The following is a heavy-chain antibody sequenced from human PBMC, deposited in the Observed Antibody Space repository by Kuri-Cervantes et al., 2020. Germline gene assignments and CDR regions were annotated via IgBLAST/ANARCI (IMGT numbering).Heavy chain of an antibody. V-gene: IGHV4-59*01. CDR2: IYYTGST. Sequence: SETLSLTCTVSGGSISTYYWTWIRQPPGQGLEWIGYIYYTGSTTYNPSLKSRVTISVDTSNNQFSLKLSSVTAADTAVYYCARNYYYDSSGYYYEVWWFDPWGQGTLVTVSS. D-gene: IGHD3-22*01. J-gene: IGHJ5*02. CDR1: GGSISTYY. CDR3: ARNYYYDSSGYYYEVWWFDP.